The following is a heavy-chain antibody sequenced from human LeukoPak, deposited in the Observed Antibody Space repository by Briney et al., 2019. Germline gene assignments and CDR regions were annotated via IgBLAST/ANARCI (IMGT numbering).Heavy chain of an antibody. CDR3: AKDYDLLTGALDY. CDR2: ISYDGSNK. D-gene: IGHD3-9*01. J-gene: IGHJ4*02. CDR1: GFTFSSYA. V-gene: IGHV3-30-3*01. Sequence: PGGSLRLSCAASGFTFSSYAMHWVRQAPGKGLEWVAVISYDGSNKYYADSVRGRFTISRDNSKNTLSLQMNSLRAEDTAIYYCAKDYDLLTGALDYWGQGTLVTVSS.